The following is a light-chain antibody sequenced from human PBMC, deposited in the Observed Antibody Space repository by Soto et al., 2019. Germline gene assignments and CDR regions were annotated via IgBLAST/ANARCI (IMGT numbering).Light chain of an antibody. Sequence: DIVMTQSPLSLPVTPGEPASISCRSSQSLLNSNGYNYLDWYLQKPGQSPQPLIYLGSSRASGVPDRFSGSGSGTDFTLTISRVEAEDVGFYYCMQALQAPLTFGQGTRVEIK. CDR3: MQALQAPLT. J-gene: IGKJ1*01. CDR1: QSLLNSNGYNY. V-gene: IGKV2-28*01. CDR2: LGS.